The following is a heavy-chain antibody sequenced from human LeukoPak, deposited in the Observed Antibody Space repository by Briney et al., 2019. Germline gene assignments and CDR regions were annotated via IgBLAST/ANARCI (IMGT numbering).Heavy chain of an antibody. J-gene: IGHJ4*02. CDR3: AKFYYDFWSGYFDY. CDR2: ISGSGGST. D-gene: IGHD3-3*01. CDR1: GFTFSGYA. V-gene: IGHV3-23*01. Sequence: GGSLRLSCAASGFTFSGYAMSWVRQAPGKGLEWVSAISGSGGSTYYADSVKGRFTISRDNSRNTLYLQMNSLRAEDTAVCYCAKFYYDFWSGYFDYWGQGTLVTVSS.